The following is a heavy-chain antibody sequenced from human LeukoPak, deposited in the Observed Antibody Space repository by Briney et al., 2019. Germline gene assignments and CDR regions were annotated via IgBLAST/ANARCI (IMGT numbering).Heavy chain of an antibody. V-gene: IGHV4-59*01. CDR3: ARGVLDYDFWSAYYTPYYFDY. CDR1: GGSISSYY. J-gene: IGHJ4*02. Sequence: SETLSLTCTVSGGSISSYYWSWIRQPPGKGLEWIGYIYCSGSTNYNPSLKSRVTISVDTSKNQFSLKLSSVTAADTAVYYCARGVLDYDFWSAYYTPYYFDYWGQGTLVTVSS. D-gene: IGHD3-3*01. CDR2: IYCSGST.